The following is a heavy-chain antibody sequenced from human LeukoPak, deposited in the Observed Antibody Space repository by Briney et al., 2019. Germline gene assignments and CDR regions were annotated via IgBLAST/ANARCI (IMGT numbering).Heavy chain of an antibody. D-gene: IGHD5-12*01. CDR3: ATSGYRGYGIDY. Sequence: PGGSLRLSCAVSGFTFSNYWMTWVRQAPGKGLEWVANIKQDGSDTYWVDSVKGRFTISRDNAKNSLYLEMNSLRVEDTAVYYCATSGYRGYGIDYWGQGTLVAVSS. CDR2: IKQDGSDT. J-gene: IGHJ4*02. V-gene: IGHV3-7*03. CDR1: GFTFSNYW.